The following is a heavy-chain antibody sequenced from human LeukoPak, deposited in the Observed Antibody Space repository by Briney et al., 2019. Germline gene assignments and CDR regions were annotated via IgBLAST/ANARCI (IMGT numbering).Heavy chain of an antibody. Sequence: GGSLRLSCAASGFTFTSYEMNWVRQAPGEGLEWLSYISNSGSSTYYADSVKGRLTISRDNARNSLSLQMNSLRAEDTAIYYCARDTGSYTGMDVWGQGTTVTVTS. V-gene: IGHV3-48*03. CDR3: ARDTGSYTGMDV. D-gene: IGHD1-26*01. CDR2: ISNSGSST. J-gene: IGHJ6*02. CDR1: GFTFTSYE.